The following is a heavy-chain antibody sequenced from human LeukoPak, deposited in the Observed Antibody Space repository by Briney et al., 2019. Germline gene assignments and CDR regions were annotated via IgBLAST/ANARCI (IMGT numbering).Heavy chain of an antibody. Sequence: GASLKISCKDVGNSFGTYRVGWVRQMPGKGLECMGIIFPRTSEVRYGPAFQGQVTISADKSLSTAYLQWTGLKASDTAMYYCARHTGRPQAGWFDPWGQGTLVTVSA. CDR2: IFPRTSEV. J-gene: IGHJ5*02. V-gene: IGHV5-51*01. D-gene: IGHD3-10*01. CDR3: ARHTGRPQAGWFDP. CDR1: GNSFGTYR.